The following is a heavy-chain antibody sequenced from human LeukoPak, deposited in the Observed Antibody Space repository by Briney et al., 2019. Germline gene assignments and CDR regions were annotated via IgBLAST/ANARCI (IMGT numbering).Heavy chain of an antibody. D-gene: IGHD1-26*01. CDR1: GGSISSSSYY. CDR3: ATSGSYYRVFDY. CDR2: LYYSGST. Sequence: SETLSLTCTVSGGSISSSSYYWGWIRQPPGKGLEWIGSLYYSGSTYYNPSLKSRVTISVDTSKNQFSLKLSSVTAADTAVYYCATSGSYYRVFDYWGQGTLVTVSS. J-gene: IGHJ4*02. V-gene: IGHV4-39*01.